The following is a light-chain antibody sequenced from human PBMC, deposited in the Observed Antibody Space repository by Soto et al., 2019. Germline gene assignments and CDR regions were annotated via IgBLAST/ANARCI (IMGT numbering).Light chain of an antibody. CDR2: GAS. CDR3: QQYGSSPLT. V-gene: IGKV3-20*01. CDR1: QSVSSSY. J-gene: IGKJ5*01. Sequence: EIVLTQSPGTLSLSPGERATLSCRASQSVSSSYLAWYQQKPGQAPRLLIYGASSRATGIPDRFSGSGSGTDFTLTISTLETDDFAVYYCQQYGSSPLTFGQGTRLEIK.